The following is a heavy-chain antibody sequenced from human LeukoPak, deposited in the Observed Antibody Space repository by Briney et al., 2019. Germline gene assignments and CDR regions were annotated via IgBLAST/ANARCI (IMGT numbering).Heavy chain of an antibody. D-gene: IGHD5-12*01. J-gene: IGHJ4*02. CDR1: GFTFSSYA. CDR3: AKDRWGIVATPDY. V-gene: IGHV3-23*01. Sequence: GGSLRLSCAASGFTFSSYAMSWVRQAPGKGREWVSAISGSGGSTYYADSVKGRFTISRDNSKNTLYLQMNSLRAEDTAVYYCAKDRWGIVATPDYWGQGTLVTVSS. CDR2: ISGSGGST.